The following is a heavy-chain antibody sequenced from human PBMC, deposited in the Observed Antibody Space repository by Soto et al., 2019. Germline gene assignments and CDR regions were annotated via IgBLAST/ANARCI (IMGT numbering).Heavy chain of an antibody. D-gene: IGHD2-2*01. CDR2: ISVASDTI. V-gene: IGHV3-48*02. CDR3: ARESYHDAFDI. CDR1: GFTFSIYG. Sequence: EVHLVESGGGLVQPGGSLRLSCAASGFTFSIYGMNWVRQAPGKGLEWISYISVASDTIYYADSVKGRFTISRDNAKNSLSLQMNSLRDEDTAVYNCARESYHDAFDIWGQGTMVTVSS. J-gene: IGHJ3*02.